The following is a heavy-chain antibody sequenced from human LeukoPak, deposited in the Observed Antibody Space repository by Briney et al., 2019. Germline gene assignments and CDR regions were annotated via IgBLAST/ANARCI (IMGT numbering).Heavy chain of an antibody. V-gene: IGHV4-34*01. D-gene: IGHD6-13*01. Sequence: KPSETLSLTCAVYGGSFSGCYWSWIRQPPGKGLEWIGEMNHSGSTNYNPSLKSRVTISVDTSKNQFSLKLSSVTAADTAVYYCARGGYISSWYVWLAGPGEVGWFDPWGQGTLVTVSS. CDR3: ARGGYISSWYVWLAGPGEVGWFDP. CDR1: GGSFSGCY. CDR2: MNHSGST. J-gene: IGHJ5*02.